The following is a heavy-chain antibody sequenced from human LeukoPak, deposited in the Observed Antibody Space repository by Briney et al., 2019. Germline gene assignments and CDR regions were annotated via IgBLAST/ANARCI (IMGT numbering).Heavy chain of an antibody. CDR1: GVSISSSNSY. CDR2: IYYSGNT. Sequence: NPSETLSLTCTVSGVSISSSNSYWGWIRQPPGKRLEWIGSIYYSGNTYYNASLKSQVSISIDTSKNQFSLKLTSVTAADTAVYYCARQTGSGLFILPGGQGTLVTVSS. J-gene: IGHJ4*02. CDR3: ARQTGSGLFILP. D-gene: IGHD3/OR15-3a*01. V-gene: IGHV4-39*01.